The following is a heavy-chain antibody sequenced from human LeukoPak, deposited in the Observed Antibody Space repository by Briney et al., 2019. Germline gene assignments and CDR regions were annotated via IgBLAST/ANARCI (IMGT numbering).Heavy chain of an antibody. CDR1: GYTFTNFG. CDR3: ARDHSCSCQLFDY. CDR2: ISVYNGDT. J-gene: IGHJ4*02. Sequence: GASVKVSCKTSGYTFTNFGISWVRQAPGQGLEWMGWISVYNGDTNFAQRLQGRVTMTTDTSTTTAYMELRNLRSDDTAVYYCARDHSCSCQLFDYWGQGTLVTVSS. D-gene: IGHD6-13*01. V-gene: IGHV1-18*01.